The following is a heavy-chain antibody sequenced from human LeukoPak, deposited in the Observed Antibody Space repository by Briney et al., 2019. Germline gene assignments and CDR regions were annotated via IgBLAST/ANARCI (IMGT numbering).Heavy chain of an antibody. CDR2: IIPIFGTA. D-gene: IGHD6-13*01. V-gene: IGHV1-69*13. Sequence: SVKVSCKASGGTFSSYAISWVRQAPGQGLEWMGGIIPIFGTANYAQKFQGRVTITADESTSTAYVELSSLGSEDTAVYYCAKKRVVPAAWYSSSWPHDAFDIRGQGTMVTVSS. CDR3: AKKRVVPAAWYSSSWPHDAFDI. CDR1: GGTFSSYA. J-gene: IGHJ3*02.